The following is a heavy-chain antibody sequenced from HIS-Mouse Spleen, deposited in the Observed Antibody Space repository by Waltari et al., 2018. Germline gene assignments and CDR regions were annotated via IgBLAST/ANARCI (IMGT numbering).Heavy chain of an antibody. CDR3: ARKTPQYSSSPYDY. CDR2: MNPNRGNK. Sequence: QVQLVQSGAEVKKPGASVKVSCKASGYTFTSYDINWVRQATGQGLEWMGWMNPNRGNKGYAQKFQGRVTMTRNTSISTAYMELSSLRSEDTAVYYCARKTPQYSSSPYDYWGQGTLVTVSS. D-gene: IGHD6-6*01. V-gene: IGHV1-8*01. J-gene: IGHJ4*02. CDR1: GYTFTSYD.